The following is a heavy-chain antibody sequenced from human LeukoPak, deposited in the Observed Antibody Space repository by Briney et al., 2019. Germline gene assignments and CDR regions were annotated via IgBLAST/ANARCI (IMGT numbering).Heavy chain of an antibody. CDR2: IKQDGSEK. V-gene: IGHV3-7*01. D-gene: IGHD1-1*01. CDR3: ARVERTPYNWFDP. Sequence: GGSLRLSCAASGFTFSSYWMSWVRQAPGKGLEWVANIKQDGSEKYYVDSVKGRFTISRDNAKNSLYLQMNSLRAEDTAVYYCARVERTPYNWFDPWGQGTLVTVSS. J-gene: IGHJ5*02. CDR1: GFTFSSYW.